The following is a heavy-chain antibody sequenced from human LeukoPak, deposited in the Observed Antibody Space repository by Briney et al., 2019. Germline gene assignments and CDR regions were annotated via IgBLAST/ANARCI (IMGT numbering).Heavy chain of an antibody. J-gene: IGHJ4*02. D-gene: IGHD2-15*01. CDR1: GFTFSDYY. CDR3: AREDGYCSGGNCYSYFDS. CDR2: IKKTGSET. Sequence: GGSLRLSCAASGFTFSDYYMSWIRQAPGKGLEWVAYIKKTGSETYCVDSVKGRFTITRDNTRNSLFLQMYSLRAEDTAVYFCAREDGYCSGGNCYSYFDSWGQGTLVTVSS. V-gene: IGHV3-7*01.